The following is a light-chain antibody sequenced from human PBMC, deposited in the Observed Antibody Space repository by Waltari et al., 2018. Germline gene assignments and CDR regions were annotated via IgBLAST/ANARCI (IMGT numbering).Light chain of an antibody. J-gene: IGKJ4*01. CDR1: QSVDTF. Sequence: EIVLTQSPATLSLSPGERATLSCTASQSVDTFLAWYQQKPGQPPRLLIFGASNRATGIPARFSGFGSGTDFTLTISSLEPEDFAVYYCQQRSNWRLTFGGGTKVEI. CDR2: GAS. CDR3: QQRSNWRLT. V-gene: IGKV3-11*01.